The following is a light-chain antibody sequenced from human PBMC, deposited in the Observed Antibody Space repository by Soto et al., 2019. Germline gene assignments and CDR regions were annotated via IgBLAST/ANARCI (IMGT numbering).Light chain of an antibody. Sequence: DIQMTQTPSTLSASVGDRVTITCRASQSISNWLAWYQQKPGKAPKLLIYDASSLESGVPSRFSGSGSGTEFTLTISSLQPDDFATYYCQQYNSYRWTFGLGTKVDIK. CDR3: QQYNSYRWT. V-gene: IGKV1-5*01. J-gene: IGKJ1*01. CDR2: DAS. CDR1: QSISNW.